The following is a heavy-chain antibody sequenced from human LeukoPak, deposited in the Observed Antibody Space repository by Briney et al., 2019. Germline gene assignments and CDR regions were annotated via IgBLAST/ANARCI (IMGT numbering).Heavy chain of an antibody. CDR3: AKYGEGAPPTDWFDP. CDR1: GFTFSSYG. D-gene: IGHD1-26*01. Sequence: GGSLRLSCAASGFTFSSYGMGWVRQAPGKGLEWVSAIIGSGGSTYYADSVKGRFTISRDNSKNTLYLQMNSLRAEDTAVYYCAKYGEGAPPTDWFDPWGQGTLVTVSS. V-gene: IGHV3-23*01. J-gene: IGHJ5*02. CDR2: IIGSGGST.